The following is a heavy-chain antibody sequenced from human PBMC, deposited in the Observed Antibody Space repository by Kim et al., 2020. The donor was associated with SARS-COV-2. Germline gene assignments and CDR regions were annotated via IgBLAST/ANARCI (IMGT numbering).Heavy chain of an antibody. J-gene: IGHJ3*02. Sequence: SETLSLTCTVSGGSISSSSYYWGWIRQPPGKGLEWIGSIYYSGSTYYNPTLKSRVTISVDTSKNQFSLKLRSVTAADTAVYYCARLFRYPHDAFDIWGQGTMVTVSS. D-gene: IGHD2-2*01. CDR2: IYYSGST. V-gene: IGHV4-39*01. CDR1: GGSISSSSYY. CDR3: ARLFRYPHDAFDI.